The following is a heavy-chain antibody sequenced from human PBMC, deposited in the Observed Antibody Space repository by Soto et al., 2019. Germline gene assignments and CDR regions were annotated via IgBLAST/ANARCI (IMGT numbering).Heavy chain of an antibody. D-gene: IGHD6-13*01. CDR3: AAARDYYFYPMDV. J-gene: IGHJ6*02. Sequence: VGSLRLSCAASGFSFSSYTMHWVRQAPGKGLEWVAVMSYDGSNKYYADSVKGRFTISRDNSKKTLYLRIDSLRAEDTAVYYCAAARDYYFYPMDVWGQGTTVTV. CDR1: GFSFSSYT. CDR2: MSYDGSNK. V-gene: IGHV3-30-3*01.